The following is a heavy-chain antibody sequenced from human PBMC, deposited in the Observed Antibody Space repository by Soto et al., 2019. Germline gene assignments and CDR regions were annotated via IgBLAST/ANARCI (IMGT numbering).Heavy chain of an antibody. CDR2: INHSGST. CDR3: ARAYQIWFDP. Sequence: SETLSLTCAVYGGSFSGYYWSWIRQPPGKGLEWIGEINHSGSTNYNPSLKSRVTISVDTSKNQFSLKLSSVTAADTAVYYCARAYQIWFDPWGQGTLVTVSS. J-gene: IGHJ5*02. CDR1: GGSFSGYY. D-gene: IGHD2-21*01. V-gene: IGHV4-34*01.